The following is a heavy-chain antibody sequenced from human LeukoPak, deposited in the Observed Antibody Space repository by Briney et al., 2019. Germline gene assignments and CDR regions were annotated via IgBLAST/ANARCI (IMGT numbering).Heavy chain of an antibody. J-gene: IGHJ4*02. CDR3: AGGRRENMITFGGASTLLGPYFDY. CDR1: GGSISSSSYY. V-gene: IGHV4-39*07. D-gene: IGHD3-16*01. CDR2: IYYSGST. Sequence: PSETLSLTCTVSGGSISSSSYYWGWIRQPPGKGLEWIGSIYYSGSTYYNPSLKSRVTISVDTSKNQFSLKLSSVTAADTAVYYCAGGRRENMITFGGASTLLGPYFDYWGQGTLVTVSS.